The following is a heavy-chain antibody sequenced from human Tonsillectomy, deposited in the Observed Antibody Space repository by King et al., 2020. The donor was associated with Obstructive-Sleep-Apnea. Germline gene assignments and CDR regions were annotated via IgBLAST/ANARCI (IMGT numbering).Heavy chain of an antibody. CDR1: GFTFSSYA. V-gene: IGHV3-30-3*01. J-gene: IGHJ6*02. Sequence: HVQLVESGGGVVQPGRSLRLSCAASGFTFSSYAMHWVRQAPGKGLEWVAVISYDGSNKYYADSVKGRFTISRDNSKNTLYLQMNSLRAEDTAVYYCARVLPYDILTGYYNGYYYYGMDVWGQGTTVTVSS. CDR3: ARVLPYDILTGYYNGYYYYGMDV. CDR2: ISYDGSNK. D-gene: IGHD3-9*01.